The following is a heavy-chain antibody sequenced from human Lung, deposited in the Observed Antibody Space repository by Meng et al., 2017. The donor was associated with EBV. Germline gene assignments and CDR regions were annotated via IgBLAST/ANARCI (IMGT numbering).Heavy chain of an antibody. Sequence: HVHLHHPGPGLFKPSQPLSLTCVTSGDSVSSSSAAWTWIRQSPSRGLEWLGRTYYRSKWYNDYAVFVKSRITINPDTSKNQFSLQLNSVTPEDTAVYYCARGATSVFDLWGRGTLVTVSS. CDR3: ARGATSVFDL. V-gene: IGHV6-1*01. CDR1: GDSVSSSSAA. J-gene: IGHJ2*01. CDR2: TYYRSKWYN.